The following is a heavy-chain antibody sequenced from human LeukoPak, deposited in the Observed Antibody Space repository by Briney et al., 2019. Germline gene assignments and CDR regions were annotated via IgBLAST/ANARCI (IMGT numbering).Heavy chain of an antibody. CDR3: ARVKAGYDPLSWFDP. V-gene: IGHV3-11*01. D-gene: IGHD3-9*01. Sequence: GGSLRLSCAASGFTFSDYYMCWIRQAPGKGLEWVSYISSSGSTIYYADSVKGRFTISRDNAKNSLYLQMNSLRAEDTAVYYCARVKAGYDPLSWFDPWGQGTLVTVSS. CDR1: GFTFSDYY. J-gene: IGHJ5*02. CDR2: ISSSGSTI.